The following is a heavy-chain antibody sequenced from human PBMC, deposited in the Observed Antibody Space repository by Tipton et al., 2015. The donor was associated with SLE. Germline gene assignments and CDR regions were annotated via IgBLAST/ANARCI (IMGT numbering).Heavy chain of an antibody. Sequence: TLSLTCSVSGVSISRGSYFWTWIRQPAGKGLEWVGHIFSTGITDYNPSLKSRVSISADTSKNQFSLNLDSMTAADTAVYYCARESHTDYGDFYVDSWGQGTLVTVSS. CDR1: GVSISRGSYF. D-gene: IGHD4-17*01. CDR2: IFSTGIT. CDR3: ARESHTDYGDFYVDS. V-gene: IGHV4-61*09. J-gene: IGHJ4*02.